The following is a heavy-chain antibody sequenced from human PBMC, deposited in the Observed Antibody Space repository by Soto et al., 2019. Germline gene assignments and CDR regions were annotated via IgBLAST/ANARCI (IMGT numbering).Heavy chain of an antibody. CDR2: VSSSSSAI. CDR1: GFTFSRYS. D-gene: IGHD3-22*01. CDR3: ASGTDDSSGSKFYY. J-gene: IGHJ4*02. V-gene: IGHV3-48*02. Sequence: EVQLVEAGGGLVQPGGSLRLSCAASGFTFSRYSMNWVRQAPGKGLEWVSYVSSSSSAIYYADSVKGRFTISRDNARNSLYLQMNGLRDEDTAVYYCASGTDDSSGSKFYYWGQVTLGTVSS.